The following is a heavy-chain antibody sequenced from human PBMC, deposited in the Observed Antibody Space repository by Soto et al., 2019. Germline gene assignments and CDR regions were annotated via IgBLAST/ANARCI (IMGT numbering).Heavy chain of an antibody. CDR2: INHSGST. J-gene: IGHJ3*02. V-gene: IGHV4-34*01. CDR1: GGSFSGYY. D-gene: IGHD3-9*01. CDR3: ARGDIRVDAFDI. Sequence: SETLSLTCAVYGGSFSGYYWSWIRQPPGKGLEWIGEINHSGSTNYNPSLKSRVTISVDTSKNQFSLKLSSVTAADTAVYYCARGDIRVDAFDIWGQGTMVTVSS.